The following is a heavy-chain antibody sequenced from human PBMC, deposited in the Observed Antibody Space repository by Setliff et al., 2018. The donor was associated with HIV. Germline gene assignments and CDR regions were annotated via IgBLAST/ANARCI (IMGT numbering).Heavy chain of an antibody. CDR2: INPYSRIT. D-gene: IGHD3-10*01. CDR1: GYSFTSYG. V-gene: IGHV1-18*01. CDR3: ARGRNYNSGMDV. J-gene: IGHJ6*02. Sequence: ASVKVSCKASGYSFTSYGIGWVRQAPGQGLEWIGWINPYSRITNYAPKFRDRVTMTTETSTNTAYLEVRSLSSDDTAVYYCARGRNYNSGMDVWGQGTTVTVSS.